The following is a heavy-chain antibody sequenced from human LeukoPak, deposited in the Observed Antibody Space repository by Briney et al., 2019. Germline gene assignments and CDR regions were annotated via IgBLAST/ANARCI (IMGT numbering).Heavy chain of an antibody. Sequence: ASVKVSCKASGYTFTSNSISWVRQAPGQGLEWMGWISADNGNTNYAQKLQSRVTMTTNTSTSTAYMELRSMRSEDTAVYYCVRVRGHSYGPSFDYWGQGTLVTVSS. CDR1: GYTFTSNS. V-gene: IGHV1-18*01. CDR3: VRVRGHSYGPSFDY. D-gene: IGHD5-18*01. CDR2: ISADNGNT. J-gene: IGHJ4*02.